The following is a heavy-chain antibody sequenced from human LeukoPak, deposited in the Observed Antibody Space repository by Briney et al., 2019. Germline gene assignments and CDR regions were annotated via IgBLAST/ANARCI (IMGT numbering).Heavy chain of an antibody. V-gene: IGHV3-7*01. CDR1: GFTFSSYW. Sequence: GGSLRLSCAASGFTFSSYWMSWVRQAPGKGLEWVANIKQDGSEKYYVDSVKGRFTISRDNAKNSLYLQMNSLRAEDTAAYYCASSRITIFGVVISDAFDIWGQGTMVTVSS. D-gene: IGHD3-3*01. CDR3: ASSRITIFGVVISDAFDI. CDR2: IKQDGSEK. J-gene: IGHJ3*02.